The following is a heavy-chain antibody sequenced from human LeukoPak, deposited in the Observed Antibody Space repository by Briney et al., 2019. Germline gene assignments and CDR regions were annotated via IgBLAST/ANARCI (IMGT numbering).Heavy chain of an antibody. Sequence: GESLRLSCAASEFTVSSNFMSWVRQAPGKGLEWVSTIYSGGTTYYSDSVKGRFTISRDNSKNMLYLQMNSLRAEDTAVYYCARDRDYYGSGSYEWFDPWGQGTLVTVPS. V-gene: IGHV3-66*01. CDR3: ARDRDYYGSGSYEWFDP. CDR2: IYSGGTT. J-gene: IGHJ5*02. CDR1: EFTVSSNF. D-gene: IGHD3-10*01.